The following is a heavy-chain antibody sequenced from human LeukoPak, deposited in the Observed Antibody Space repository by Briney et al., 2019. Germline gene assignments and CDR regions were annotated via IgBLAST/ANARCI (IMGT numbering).Heavy chain of an antibody. CDR1: GGSISSSSYY. D-gene: IGHD1-26*01. Sequence: SETLSLTCTVSGGSISSSSYYWGWIRQPPGKGLEWIGSIYYSGSTYYNPSLKSRVTISVDTSKNQFSLKLSSVTAADTAVYYCARAGWEGAFDIWGQGTMVTVSS. CDR3: ARAGWEGAFDI. CDR2: IYYSGST. V-gene: IGHV4-39*01. J-gene: IGHJ3*02.